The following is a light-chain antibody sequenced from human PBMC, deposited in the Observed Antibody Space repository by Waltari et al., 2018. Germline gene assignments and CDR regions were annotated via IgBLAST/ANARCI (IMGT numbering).Light chain of an antibody. CDR1: TYNIGNYY. J-gene: IGLJ1*01. CDR3: GTWDSSLDSYV. V-gene: IGLV1-51*01. CDR2: DNS. Sequence: QSVLTQPPSVSAAPGQKVTVPCSGTTYNIGNYYVSWYQHLPGTAPKLLIFDNSQRPSGIPERFSGSKSGTSATLGITGLQTGDEADYYCGTWDSSLDSYVFGSGSKVTVL.